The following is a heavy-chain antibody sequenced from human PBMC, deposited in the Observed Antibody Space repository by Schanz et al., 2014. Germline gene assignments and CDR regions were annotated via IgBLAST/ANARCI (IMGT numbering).Heavy chain of an antibody. D-gene: IGHD3-22*01. V-gene: IGHV3-33*03. CDR2: IWSDGSTK. J-gene: IGHJ4*02. CDR1: GFAFSVYG. CDR3: AKDPSHGDYDYYFDY. Sequence: QVQMVESGGGVVQPGRSLRLSCAASGFAFSVYGMHWVRQAPGKGPEWVAVIWSDGSTKYYADSVKGRFTISRDNAKNSMYLRMKSLRGEDTAVYYCAKDPSHGDYDYYFDYWGQGTQVTVSS.